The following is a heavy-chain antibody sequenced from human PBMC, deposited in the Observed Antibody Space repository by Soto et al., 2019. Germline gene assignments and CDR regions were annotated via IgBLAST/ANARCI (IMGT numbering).Heavy chain of an antibody. CDR3: ARGRSGSSSGWYTIDF. Sequence: QVQLQQWGAGLLKPSETLSLTCAVYGGSFSGYYWSWIRQPPGKGLEWIGEINPSGSTNYNPSLRSRVTISVDTSKNQFSLKLSSVTAADTAVYYCARGRSGSSSGWYTIDFWGQGTLVTVSS. CDR2: INPSGST. CDR1: GGSFSGYY. J-gene: IGHJ4*02. V-gene: IGHV4-34*02. D-gene: IGHD6-19*01.